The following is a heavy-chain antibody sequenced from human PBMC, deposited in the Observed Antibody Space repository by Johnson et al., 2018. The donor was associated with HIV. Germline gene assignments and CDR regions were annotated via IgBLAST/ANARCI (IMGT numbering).Heavy chain of an antibody. CDR3: AKGRQQPYDAFDI. D-gene: IGHD6-13*01. V-gene: IGHV3-30*18. Sequence: VQLVESGGGLVQPGGSLRLSCATSGFTFSDYYMSWIRQPPGKGLEWVAVISYDGSNKYYADSVKGRFTISRDNSKNTLYLQMNSLRAEDTAVYYCAKGRQQPYDAFDIWGQGTMVTVSS. CDR2: ISYDGSNK. J-gene: IGHJ3*02. CDR1: GFTFSDYY.